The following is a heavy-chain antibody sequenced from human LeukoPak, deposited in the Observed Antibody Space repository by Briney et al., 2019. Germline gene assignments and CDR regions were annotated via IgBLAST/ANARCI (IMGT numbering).Heavy chain of an antibody. CDR3: ARVRVGANLGAAFDI. Sequence: ASVKVSCKASGYTFTGYYMHWVRQAPGQGLEWMGWINPNSGGTNYAQKFQGRVTMTRDTSISTAYMELSRLRSDDTAVYYCARVRVGANLGAAFDIWGQGTMVTVSS. CDR2: INPNSGGT. CDR1: GYTFTGYY. V-gene: IGHV1-2*02. D-gene: IGHD1-26*01. J-gene: IGHJ3*02.